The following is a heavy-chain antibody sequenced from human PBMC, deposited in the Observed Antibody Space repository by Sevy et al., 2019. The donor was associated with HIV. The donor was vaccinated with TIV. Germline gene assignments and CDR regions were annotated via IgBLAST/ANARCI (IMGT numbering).Heavy chain of an antibody. D-gene: IGHD3-3*01. CDR1: GGSISSYY. CDR3: ARATTRDFWSGCTIDY. Sequence: SETLSLTSTVSGGSISSYYWNWIRQPPGKGLEWIGYIYYSGSTNYNPSLKSRVTISVDTSKNQFSLKLSSVTAADTAVYYCARATTRDFWSGCTIDYWGQGTLVTVSS. CDR2: IYYSGST. J-gene: IGHJ4*02. V-gene: IGHV4-59*01.